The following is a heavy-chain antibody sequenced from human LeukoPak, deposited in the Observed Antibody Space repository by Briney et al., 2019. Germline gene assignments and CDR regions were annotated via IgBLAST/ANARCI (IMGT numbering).Heavy chain of an antibody. Sequence: TSETLSLTCTVSGGSMSSSNSYWGWIRQPPGKELEWIASINYGGTTYYTPSLKSRVTISVDTSRNQFSLRLSSVTAADTAVYLCARYVVVGSGKFYFDYWGQGSLVTVSS. V-gene: IGHV4-39*01. CDR3: ARYVVVGSGKFYFDY. D-gene: IGHD3-10*01. J-gene: IGHJ4*02. CDR1: GGSMSSSNSY. CDR2: INYGGTT.